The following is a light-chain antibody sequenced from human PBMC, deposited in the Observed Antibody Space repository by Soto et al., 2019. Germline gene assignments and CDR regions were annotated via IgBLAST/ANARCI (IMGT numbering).Light chain of an antibody. CDR2: DVS. CDR1: SSDVGGYDY. CDR3: SSYTSSSILV. Sequence: QSALTQPASVSGSPGQSITISCSGTSSDVGGYDYVSWYQQHPGKAPKLIIYDVSNRPSGVSNRFSGSKSGNTASLTISGLQAEDEADYYCSSYTSSSILVFGRGTKLTVL. V-gene: IGLV2-14*01. J-gene: IGLJ2*01.